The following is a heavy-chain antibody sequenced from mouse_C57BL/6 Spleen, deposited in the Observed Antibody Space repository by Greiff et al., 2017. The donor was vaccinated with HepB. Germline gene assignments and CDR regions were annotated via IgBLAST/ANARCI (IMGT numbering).Heavy chain of an antibody. CDR2: IDPENGDT. D-gene: IGHD1-1*01. J-gene: IGHJ4*01. Sequence: EVQLQQSGAELVRPGASVKLSCTASGFNIKDDYMHWVKQRPEQGLEWIGWIDPENGDTEYASKFQGKATITADTSSNTAYLQLSSLTSEDTAVYYCTTPVVAREAHAMDYWGQGTSVTVSS. CDR3: TTPVVAREAHAMDY. V-gene: IGHV14-4*01. CDR1: GFNIKDDY.